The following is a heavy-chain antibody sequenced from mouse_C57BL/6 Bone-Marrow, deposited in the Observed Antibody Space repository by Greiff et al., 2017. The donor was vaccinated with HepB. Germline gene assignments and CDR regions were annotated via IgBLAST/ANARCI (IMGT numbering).Heavy chain of an antibody. CDR3: TTGGLRPFAY. J-gene: IGHJ3*01. Sequence: EVNVVESGAELVRPGASVKLSCTASGFNIKDDYMHWVKQRPEQGLEWIGWIDPENGDTEYASKFQGKATITADTSSNTAYLQLSSLTSEGTAVYYCTTGGLRPFAYWGQGTLVTVSA. V-gene: IGHV14-4*01. D-gene: IGHD1-2*01. CDR1: GFNIKDDY. CDR2: IDPENGDT.